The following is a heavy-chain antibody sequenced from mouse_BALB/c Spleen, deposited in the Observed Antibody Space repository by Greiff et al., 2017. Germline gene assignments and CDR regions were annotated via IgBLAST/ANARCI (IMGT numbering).Heavy chain of an antibody. V-gene: IGHV1-87*01. D-gene: IGHD2-1*01. J-gene: IGHJ4*01. CDR1: GYTFTSYW. Sequence: QVQLKESGAELARPGASVKLSCKASGYTFTSYWMQWVKQRPGQGLEWIGAIYPGDGDTRYTQKFKGKATLTADKSSSTAYMQLSSLASEDSAVYYCARDGKGYYAMDYWGQGTSVTVSS. CDR3: ARDGKGYYAMDY. CDR2: IYPGDGDT.